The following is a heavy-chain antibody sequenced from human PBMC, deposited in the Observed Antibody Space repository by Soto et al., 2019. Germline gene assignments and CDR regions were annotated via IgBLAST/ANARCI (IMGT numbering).Heavy chain of an antibody. CDR1: GYTFTGYY. D-gene: IGHD6-6*01. CDR2: INPNSGGT. Sequence: ASVKVSCKASGYTFTGYYMHWVRQAPGQGLEWMGWINPNSGGTNYAQKFQGRVTMTRDTSISTAYMELSRLRSDDTAVYYRARAEGYSSSPQGANYYYYGMDVWGQGTTVTVSS. CDR3: ARAEGYSSSPQGANYYYYGMDV. J-gene: IGHJ6*02. V-gene: IGHV1-2*02.